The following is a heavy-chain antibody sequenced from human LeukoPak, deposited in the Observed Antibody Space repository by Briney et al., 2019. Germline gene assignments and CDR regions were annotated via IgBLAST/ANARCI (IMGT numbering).Heavy chain of an antibody. CDR2: INAGNGKT. D-gene: IGHD6-19*01. V-gene: IGHV1-3*01. J-gene: IGHJ4*02. CDR1: GFTFSRHA. Sequence: GASVKVSCKASGFTFSRHAMNWVRQAPGQRLEWMGWINAGNGKTKYSQKFQDRVTITRDTSASTTYMELNSLRSEDTAIYYCAGGVWSSHNREYFFDYWGQGTLVTVSS. CDR3: AGGVWSSHNREYFFDY.